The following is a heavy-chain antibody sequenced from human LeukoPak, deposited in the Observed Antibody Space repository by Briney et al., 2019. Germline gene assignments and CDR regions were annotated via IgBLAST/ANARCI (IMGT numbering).Heavy chain of an antibody. D-gene: IGHD3-22*01. CDR1: GFTFSNAW. CDR3: TTDSYYDSSGYYYPGAFDI. J-gene: IGHJ3*02. V-gene: IGHV3-15*01. CDR2: IKSKTDGGST. Sequence: GGSLRLSCAASGFTFSNAWMSWVRQAPGKGLEWVGRIKSKTDGGSTDYAAPVKGRFTISRDDSKNTLYLQMNSLKTEDTAVYYCTTDSYYDSSGYYYPGAFDIWGQGTMVTVSS.